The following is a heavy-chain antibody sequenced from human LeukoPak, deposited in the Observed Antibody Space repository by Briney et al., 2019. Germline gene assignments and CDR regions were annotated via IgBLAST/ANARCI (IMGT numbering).Heavy chain of an antibody. CDR2: IYNSGST. V-gene: IGHV4-59*04. Sequence: SETLSLTCTVSGGSISSYFWGWIRQPPGKGLEWIGTIYNSGSTYYNASLESRVTISVDTSKNQFSLKLSSVTAADTAVYYCARAYSSSWYFNWFDPWGQGTLVTVSS. D-gene: IGHD6-13*01. CDR3: ARAYSSSWYFNWFDP. CDR1: GGSISSYF. J-gene: IGHJ5*02.